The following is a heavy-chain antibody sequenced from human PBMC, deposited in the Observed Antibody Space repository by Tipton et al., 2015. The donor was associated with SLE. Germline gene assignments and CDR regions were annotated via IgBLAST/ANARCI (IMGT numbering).Heavy chain of an antibody. CDR2: IYYSGST. V-gene: IGHV4-39*07. J-gene: IGHJ4*02. D-gene: IGHD3-9*01. CDR1: GGSISSSSYY. Sequence: LRLSCTVSGGSISSSSYYWGWIRQPPGKGLEWIGSIYYSGSTNYNPSLKSRVTISVDTSKNQFSLKLSSVTAADTAVYYCARGLVGIEYWGQGTLVTVSS. CDR3: ARGLVGIEY.